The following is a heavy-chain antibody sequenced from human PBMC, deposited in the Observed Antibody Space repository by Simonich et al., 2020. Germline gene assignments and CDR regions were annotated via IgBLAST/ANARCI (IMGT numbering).Heavy chain of an antibody. CDR3: TTGGFGGNWGSAPFDY. J-gene: IGHJ4*02. CDR2: SKSKTDGGTT. CDR1: GFTFSNAW. Sequence: EVQLVESGGGLVKPGGSLRLSCAASGFTFSNAWMSWVRQAQGEGLGWCGRSKSKTDGGTTDYAAPVKGRFTISRDDSKNTLYLQMNSLKTEDTAVYYCTTGGFGGNWGSAPFDYWGQGTLVTVSS. D-gene: IGHD7-27*01. V-gene: IGHV3-15*01.